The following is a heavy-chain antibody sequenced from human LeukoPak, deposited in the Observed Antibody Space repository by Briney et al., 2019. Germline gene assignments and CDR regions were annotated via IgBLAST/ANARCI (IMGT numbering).Heavy chain of an antibody. CDR3: ARVHVGTDIVDLDY. V-gene: IGHV3-48*03. J-gene: IGHJ4*02. D-gene: IGHD5-18*01. CDR1: GFTFSSYE. CDR2: ISSSGSTI. Sequence: GGSLRLSCAASGFTFSSYEMNWVRQAPGKGLEWVSYISSSGSTIYYADSVKGRFTISRDTAKNTLYLQMNSLRAEDTAVYYCARVHVGTDIVDLDYWGPGTLVTVSS.